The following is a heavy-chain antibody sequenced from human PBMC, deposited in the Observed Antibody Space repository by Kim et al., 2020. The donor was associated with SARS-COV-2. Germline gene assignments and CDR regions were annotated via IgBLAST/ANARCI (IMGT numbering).Heavy chain of an antibody. J-gene: IGHJ4*02. D-gene: IGHD5-18*01. V-gene: IGHV1-8*01. CDR2: INPNSGNT. CDR3: AREGWETANPFDF. Sequence: ASVKVSCKASGYTFTSYDINWVRQATGQGLEWMGWINPNSGNTGYAQKFQGRVTMTRNTSIRTAYKELSSLASDDTAAYLCAREGWETANPFDFWGQGTL. CDR1: GYTFTSYD.